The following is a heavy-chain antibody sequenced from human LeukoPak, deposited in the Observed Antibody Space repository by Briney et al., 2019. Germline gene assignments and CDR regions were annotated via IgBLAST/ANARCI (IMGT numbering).Heavy chain of an antibody. V-gene: IGHV3-48*03. CDR2: ISDSGSPI. CDR3: ARQTLGATGYSAFDF. Sequence: GGSLRLSCAASGFTFSSHEMNWVRQPPGKGLEWVSYISDSGSPIYYADSVKGRFTVSRDNAKNSLYLQMNSLRAEDTALYYCARQTLGATGYSAFDFWGQGTLVTVSS. CDR1: GFTFSSHE. D-gene: IGHD3-9*01. J-gene: IGHJ3*01.